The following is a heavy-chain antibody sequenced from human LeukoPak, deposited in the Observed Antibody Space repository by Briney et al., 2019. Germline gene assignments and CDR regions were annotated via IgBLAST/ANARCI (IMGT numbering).Heavy chain of an antibody. CDR3: ARAPFPPNYYYYDMDV. Sequence: SQTLSLTCTVSGGSISSGGYYWSWIRQHPGKGLEWIGYIYYSGSTYYNPSLKSRVTISVDTSKNQFSLKLSSVTAADTAVHYCARAPFPPNYYYYDMDVWGQGTTVTVSS. CDR2: IYYSGST. V-gene: IGHV4-31*03. CDR1: GGSISSGGYY. J-gene: IGHJ6*02.